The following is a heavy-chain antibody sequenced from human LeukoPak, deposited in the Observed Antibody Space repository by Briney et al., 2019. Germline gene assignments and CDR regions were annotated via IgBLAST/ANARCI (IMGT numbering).Heavy chain of an antibody. V-gene: IGHV4-59*01. J-gene: IGHJ4*02. CDR3: ARENSGGSCFDH. Sequence: PSDTLSLTCTVSGGSLSSYYWSWLRQPPGKGLEWIGYIYYSGSTNYNPSLKSRVTISVDTSKNQFSLKLSSVTAADTAVYYCARENSGGSCFDHWGQGTLVTVSS. CDR2: IYYSGST. CDR1: GGSLSSYY. D-gene: IGHD2-15*01.